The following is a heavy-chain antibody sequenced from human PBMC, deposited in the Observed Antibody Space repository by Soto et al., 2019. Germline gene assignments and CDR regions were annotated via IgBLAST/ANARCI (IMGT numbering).Heavy chain of an antibody. CDR1: GGYISNYY. Sequence: SETLSLTCTVSGGYISNYYWTWIRQPPGKGLQWIGYIYYSGTTNYNPSLKSRVTISVDTSKNQFSLKLSSVTAADTAVYYCANTGGADSSGSYGMDVWGQGTTVTVSS. D-gene: IGHD6-19*01. CDR3: ANTGGADSSGSYGMDV. J-gene: IGHJ6*02. CDR2: IYYSGTT. V-gene: IGHV4-59*01.